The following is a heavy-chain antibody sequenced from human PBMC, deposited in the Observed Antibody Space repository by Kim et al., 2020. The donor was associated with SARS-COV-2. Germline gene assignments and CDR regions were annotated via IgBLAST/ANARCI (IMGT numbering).Heavy chain of an antibody. J-gene: IGHJ4*02. Sequence: TNHAASVKGRFTMSRDDSQNSVFLQMNSLKTEDTAVYYGVSHCPSSSCFGYWGQGTLVTVSS. CDR3: VSHCPSSSCFGY. D-gene: IGHD6-19*01. CDR2: T. V-gene: IGHV3-72*01.